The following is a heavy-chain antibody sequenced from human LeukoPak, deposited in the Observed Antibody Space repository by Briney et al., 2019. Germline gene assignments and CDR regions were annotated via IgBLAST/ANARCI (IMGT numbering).Heavy chain of an antibody. CDR2: ISGSGGST. V-gene: IGHV3-23*01. J-gene: IGHJ2*01. CDR3: AKHYYDSSPQDWYFDP. Sequence: GGSLRLSCAASGFTFSSYAMSWVRQAPGKGLEWVSAISGSGGSTYYADSVKGRFTISRDNSKNTLYLQMNSLRAEDTAVYYCAKHYYDSSPQDWYFDPWGRGTLVTVSS. CDR1: GFTFSSYA. D-gene: IGHD3-22*01.